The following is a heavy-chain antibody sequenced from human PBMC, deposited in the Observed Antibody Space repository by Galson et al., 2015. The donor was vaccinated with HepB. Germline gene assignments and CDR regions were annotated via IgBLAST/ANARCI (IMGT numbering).Heavy chain of an antibody. CDR2: INPNSGGT. CDR1: GSTFTGYY. V-gene: IGHV1-2*04. Sequence: SVTVSCKASGSTFTGYYMHWVRQAPGQGLEWMGWINPNSGGTNYAQKFQGWVTMTRDTSISTAYMELSRLRSDDTAVYYCAREATWGSGDAFDIWGQGTMVTVSS. D-gene: IGHD3-16*01. J-gene: IGHJ3*02. CDR3: AREATWGSGDAFDI.